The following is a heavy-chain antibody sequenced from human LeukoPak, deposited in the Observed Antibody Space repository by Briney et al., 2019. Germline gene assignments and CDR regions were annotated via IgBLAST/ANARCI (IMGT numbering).Heavy chain of an antibody. CDR2: IYYSGST. CDR3: ARRGRWSLSY. CDR1: GGSISSSSYY. D-gene: IGHD3-10*01. V-gene: IGHV4-39*07. Sequence: SETLSLTCTVSGGSISSSSYYWGWIRQPPGKGLEWIGSIYYSGSTYYNPSLKSRVTISVDTSKNQFSLKLSSVTAADTAVYYCARRGRWSLSYWGQGTLVTVSS. J-gene: IGHJ4*02.